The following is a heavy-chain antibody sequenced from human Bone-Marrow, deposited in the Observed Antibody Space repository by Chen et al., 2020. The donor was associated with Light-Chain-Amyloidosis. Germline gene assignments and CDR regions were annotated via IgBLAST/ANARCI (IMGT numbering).Heavy chain of an antibody. D-gene: IGHD4-17*01. CDR2: IRYDGSNK. J-gene: IGHJ4*02. CDR1: GFTFSSYG. CDR3: AKGHDYGDYGEYYFDY. Sequence: QVQLVESGGGVVQPGGSLSLSCAASGFTFSSYGIHWVRQAPGKGLEWVAFIRYDGSNKYYADSVKGRFTISRDNSKNTLYLQMNSLRAEDTALYYCAKGHDYGDYGEYYFDYWGQGTLVTVSS. V-gene: IGHV3-30*02.